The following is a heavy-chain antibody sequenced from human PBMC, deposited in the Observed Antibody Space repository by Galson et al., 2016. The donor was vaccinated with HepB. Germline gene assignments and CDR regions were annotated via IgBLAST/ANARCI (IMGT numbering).Heavy chain of an antibody. CDR3: AKAQGPRVRDNIYGWDV. Sequence: SLRLSCASSGFTFSSYAMTWVRQAPGKGLEWVSAISGSAGRTFYADSVKGRFTISRDNSKNTLYLQMDGLRAEDSALYSCAKAQGPRVRDNIYGWDVWGQGTTVTV. CDR1: GFTFSSYA. J-gene: IGHJ6*02. V-gene: IGHV3-23*01. CDR2: ISGSAGRT. D-gene: IGHD3-10*01.